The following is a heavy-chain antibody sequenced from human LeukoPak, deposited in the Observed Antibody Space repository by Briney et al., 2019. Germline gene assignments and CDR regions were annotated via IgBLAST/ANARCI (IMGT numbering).Heavy chain of an antibody. D-gene: IGHD2-21*02. CDR2: IYYSGST. V-gene: IGHV4-61*01. Sequence: SETLSLTCTVSGGSVSSGSYYWSWIRQPPGTGLEWIGYIYYSGSTNYNPSLKSRVTISVDTSKNQFSLKLSSVTAADTAVYYCARAPAAYCGGDCFYFDYWGQGTLVTVSS. J-gene: IGHJ4*02. CDR1: GGSVSSGSYY. CDR3: ARAPAAYCGGDCFYFDY.